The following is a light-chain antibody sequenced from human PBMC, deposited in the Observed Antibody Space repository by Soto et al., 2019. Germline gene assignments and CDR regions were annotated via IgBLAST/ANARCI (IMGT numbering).Light chain of an antibody. J-gene: IGKJ1*01. CDR2: DAS. Sequence: DIQMTQSPSTLSASVGDRVTITCRASQSISTWLAWYQQKPGKAPELLIYDASTLQSGVPSRFSGSGSGTELTLTITNLQPDDFATYYCQQYSSSPTFGQGTKVDIK. CDR1: QSISTW. CDR3: QQYSSSPT. V-gene: IGKV1-5*01.